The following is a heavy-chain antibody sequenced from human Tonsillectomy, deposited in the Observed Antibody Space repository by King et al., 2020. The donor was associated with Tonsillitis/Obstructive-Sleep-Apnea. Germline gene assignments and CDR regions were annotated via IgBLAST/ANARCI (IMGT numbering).Heavy chain of an antibody. V-gene: IGHV3-72*01. CDR1: GFTFSDHY. CDR2: TRNKANSYTT. J-gene: IGHJ4*02. Sequence: VQLVQSGGGLVQPGGSLRLSCAASGFTFSDHYMDWVRQAPGKGLEWVGRTRNKANSYTTEYAASVKGRFTISRDDSKNSLYLQMNSLKTEDTAVYYCARGQIIITIFGVVIKGLVYWGQGTLVTVSS. CDR3: ARGQIIITIFGVVIKGLVY. D-gene: IGHD3-3*01.